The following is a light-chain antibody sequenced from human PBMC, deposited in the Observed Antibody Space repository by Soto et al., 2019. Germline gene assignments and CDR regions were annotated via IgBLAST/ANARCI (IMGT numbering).Light chain of an antibody. CDR2: DAS. CDR3: QQHNTFPFT. J-gene: IGKJ4*01. V-gene: IGKV1-13*02. Sequence: AIQLTQSPSSLSASIGNSVTISCRASQGIKSALVWYQQKPGKSPKLLVYDASSLEGGVSSRFSGSGSGTDFTLTISSLQPEDLATYYCQQHNTFPFTFGGGTKVDIK. CDR1: QGIKSA.